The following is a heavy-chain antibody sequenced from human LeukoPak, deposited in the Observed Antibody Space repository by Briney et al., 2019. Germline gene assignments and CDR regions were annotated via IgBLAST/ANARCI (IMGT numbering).Heavy chain of an antibody. D-gene: IGHD3-10*01. CDR1: GFTFSTYA. CDR3: ARVEFKPLRLTMVRGLIGPLWY. Sequence: GGSLRLSCAASGFTFSTYAMQWVRQAPGKGLEWGAVISHDGSNKQYADSVKGRLTISRDNSNNTLFLQMNSLRFEDTAVYYCARVEFKPLRLTMVRGLIGPLWYWGQGTLVTVSS. CDR2: ISHDGSNK. V-gene: IGHV3-30*04. J-gene: IGHJ4*02.